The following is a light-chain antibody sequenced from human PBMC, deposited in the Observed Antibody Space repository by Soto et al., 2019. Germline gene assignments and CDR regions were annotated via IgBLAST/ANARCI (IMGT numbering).Light chain of an antibody. CDR3: TSSASAFYFLSV. CDR1: SSDVGAYNY. Sequence: QSALTQPPSASGSPGQSVTISCTGTSSDVGAYNYVSWYQQLPGKAPKLIIYEVSKRPSGVPDRFSGSKSGNTAPLTVSGLQAEDEVVFYCTSSASAFYFLSVFGTGTKVTGL. V-gene: IGLV2-8*01. J-gene: IGLJ1*01. CDR2: EVS.